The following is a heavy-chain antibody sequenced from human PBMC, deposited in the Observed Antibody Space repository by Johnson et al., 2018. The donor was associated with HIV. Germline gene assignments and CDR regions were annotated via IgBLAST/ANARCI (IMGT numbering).Heavy chain of an antibody. Sequence: QVQLVESGGGVVQPGRSLRLSCAASGFTFSSYGMHWVRQAPGTGLEWVAVIWYDGSHKYYADSVKGRFTISRDNSKNTLYLQMTSLRAEDTAVYYCATLGVVIATRDAFDIWGQGTMVTVSS. V-gene: IGHV3-33*01. CDR3: ATLGVVIATRDAFDI. D-gene: IGHD2-21*01. CDR1: GFTFSSYG. J-gene: IGHJ3*02. CDR2: IWYDGSHK.